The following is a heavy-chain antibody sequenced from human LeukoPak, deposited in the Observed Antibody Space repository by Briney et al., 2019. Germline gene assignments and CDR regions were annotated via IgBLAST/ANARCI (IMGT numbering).Heavy chain of an antibody. D-gene: IGHD5-18*01. CDR1: GGSISSYY. CDR3: ARSRDVDTAMAS. Sequence: PSETLSLTCTVSGGSISSYYWSWIRQPPGKGLEWIGYIYYSGSTNYNPSLKSRVTISVDTSKNQFSLKLSSVTAADTAVYYCARSRDVDTAMASWGQGTLVTVSS. CDR2: IYYSGST. V-gene: IGHV4-59*01. J-gene: IGHJ4*02.